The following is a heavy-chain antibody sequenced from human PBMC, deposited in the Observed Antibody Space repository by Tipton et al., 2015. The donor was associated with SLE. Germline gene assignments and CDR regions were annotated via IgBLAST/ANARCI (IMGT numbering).Heavy chain of an antibody. D-gene: IGHD2-15*01. CDR1: GGSISSYY. CDR2: IYYSGNM. V-gene: IGHV4-31*03. J-gene: IGHJ6*03. CDR3: ARGVAGYYSFCYMDV. Sequence: TLSLTCTVSGGSISSYYWSWIRQHPGKGLEWIGYIYYSGNMYYNPSLKSRVSMSVDTSQSQFSLRLNSVTAADTAVYYCARGVAGYYSFCYMDVWGKGTTVTVSS.